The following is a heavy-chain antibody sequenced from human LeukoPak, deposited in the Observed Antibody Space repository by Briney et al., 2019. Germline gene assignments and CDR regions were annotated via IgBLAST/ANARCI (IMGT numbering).Heavy chain of an antibody. CDR2: ISGSGTNT. CDR1: GFTFSSYA. CDR3: AKGSVPIISSSYFDY. V-gene: IGHV3-23*01. Sequence: GGSLRLSCAASGFTFSSYAMSWVRQAPGKGLEWVSVISGSGTNTYYADSVKGRFTISRDNSKNTLFLQMHSLRAEDTAVYYCAKGSVPIISSSYFDYWGQGTLVTVSS. J-gene: IGHJ4*02. D-gene: IGHD6-13*01.